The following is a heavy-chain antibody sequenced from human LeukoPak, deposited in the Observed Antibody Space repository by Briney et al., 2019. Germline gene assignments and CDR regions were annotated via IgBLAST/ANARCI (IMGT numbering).Heavy chain of an antibody. CDR3: AIVRDYYDSSADY. Sequence: ASVKVSCKSSGYTFTGYYMHWVRQAPGQGLEWMGWINPDSGGTNYAQKFQGRVTMTRDTSISTAYMELSWLTSDDTAIYYCAIVRDYYDSSADYWGQGTLVTVSS. CDR1: GYTFTGYY. D-gene: IGHD3-22*01. V-gene: IGHV1-2*02. J-gene: IGHJ4*02. CDR2: INPDSGGT.